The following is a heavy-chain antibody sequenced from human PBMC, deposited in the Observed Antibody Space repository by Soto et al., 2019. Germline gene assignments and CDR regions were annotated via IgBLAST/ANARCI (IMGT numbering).Heavy chain of an antibody. V-gene: IGHV4-30-2*01. D-gene: IGHD2-8*01. CDR1: GGSISSGGHS. J-gene: IGHJ4*02. Sequence: SETLSLTCAVSGGSISSGGHSWSWIRQPPGKGLEWIGYIYHSGSTYYNPSLKSRVTISVDRSKNQFSLKLSSVTAADTAVYYCARGSRMVYATLFDYWGQGTLVTVSS. CDR3: ARGSRMVYATLFDY. CDR2: IYHSGST.